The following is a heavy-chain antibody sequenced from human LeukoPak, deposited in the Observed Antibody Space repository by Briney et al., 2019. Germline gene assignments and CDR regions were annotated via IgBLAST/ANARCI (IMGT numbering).Heavy chain of an antibody. CDR2: IKQDGSER. V-gene: IGHV3-7*01. CDR1: GFTFSNYW. Sequence: PGGSLRLSCAASGFTFSNYWMTWVRQAPGKGLEWVANIKQDGSERYYVDSVRGRFTISRDNAKNSVYLQVNSLRVEDTAMYYCERDTGGSGSYPDYWGQGVLVTVSS. J-gene: IGHJ4*02. D-gene: IGHD1-26*01. CDR3: ERDTGGSGSYPDY.